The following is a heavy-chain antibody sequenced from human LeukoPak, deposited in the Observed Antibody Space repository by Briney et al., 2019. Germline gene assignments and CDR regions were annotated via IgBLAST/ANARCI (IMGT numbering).Heavy chain of an antibody. D-gene: IGHD4-17*01. CDR2: IYYSGST. CDR3: ARRFYGDYGWFDP. V-gene: IGHV4-39*07. CDR1: GGSISSSSYY. Sequence: SETLSLTCTVSGGSISSSSYYWGCIRQPPGKGLECIGSIYYSGSTYYNPSLKSRVTISVDTSKNQFSLKLSSVTAADTAVYYCARRFYGDYGWFDPWGQGTLVTVSS. J-gene: IGHJ5*02.